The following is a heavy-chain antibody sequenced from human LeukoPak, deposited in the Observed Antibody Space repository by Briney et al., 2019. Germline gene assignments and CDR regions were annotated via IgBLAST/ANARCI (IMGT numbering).Heavy chain of an antibody. D-gene: IGHD1-26*01. CDR1: GFTFNTYG. Sequence: AGGTLRLSCTASGFTFNTYGMTWVRQAPGKGLEWVANIKQDGSEKYYVDSVKGRLTISRDNAKNSLYLQMNSLRAEDTAVYYCARGDIGGALFDYWGQGTLVTVSS. CDR2: IKQDGSEK. J-gene: IGHJ4*02. CDR3: ARGDIGGALFDY. V-gene: IGHV3-7*01.